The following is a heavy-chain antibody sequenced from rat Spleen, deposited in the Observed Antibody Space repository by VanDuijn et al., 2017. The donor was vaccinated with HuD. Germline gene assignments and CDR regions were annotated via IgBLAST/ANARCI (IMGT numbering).Heavy chain of an antibody. J-gene: IGHJ3*01. Sequence: EVQLVESGGGLVQPGRSLRLSCAASGFTFSNYDMAWVRQAPTKGLEWVASISPSSGSIYYRDPVKGRFTVSRDNAKSTVYLQMDSLRSEDTATYYCGRHDTTRWFAYWGQGTLVTVSS. CDR3: GRHDTTRWFAY. CDR2: ISPSSGSI. CDR1: GFTFSNYD. V-gene: IGHV5-25*01. D-gene: IGHD1-4*01.